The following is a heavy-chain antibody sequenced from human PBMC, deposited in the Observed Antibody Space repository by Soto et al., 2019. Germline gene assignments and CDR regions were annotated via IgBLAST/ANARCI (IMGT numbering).Heavy chain of an antibody. V-gene: IGHV4-30-4*01. CDR1: GGSISSGDYY. D-gene: IGHD3-3*01. CDR3: ARGVTETIFGVFSRYYFDY. J-gene: IGHJ4*02. Sequence: SETLSLTCTVSGGSISSGDYYWSWIRQPPGKGLEWIGYIYYSGSTYYNPSLKSRVTISVDTSKNQFSLKLSSVTAADTAVYYCARGVTETIFGVFSRYYFDYWGQGTLVTV. CDR2: IYYSGST.